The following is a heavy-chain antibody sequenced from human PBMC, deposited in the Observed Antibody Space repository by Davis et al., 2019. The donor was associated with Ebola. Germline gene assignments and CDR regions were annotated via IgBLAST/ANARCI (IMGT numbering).Heavy chain of an antibody. D-gene: IGHD3-10*01. CDR2: INPSGGST. J-gene: IGHJ6*02. V-gene: IGHV1-46*01. CDR1: GYTFTSYY. Sequence: AASVKVSCKASGYTFTSYYMHWVRQAPGQGLEWMGIINPSGGSTSYAQKFQGRITMTRDTSTSTVYMELSSLRSEDTAVYYCARFSSLYYGRQYYYGMDVWGQGTTVTVSS. CDR3: ARFSSLYYGRQYYYGMDV.